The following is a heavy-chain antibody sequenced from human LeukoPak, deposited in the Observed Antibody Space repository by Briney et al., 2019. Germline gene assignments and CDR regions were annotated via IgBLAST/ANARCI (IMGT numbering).Heavy chain of an antibody. V-gene: IGHV3-30*02. D-gene: IGHD1-26*01. CDR2: IRYDGSNK. J-gene: IGHJ6*03. CDR3: AREGATTGYYYYYMDV. CDR1: GFTFSSYG. Sequence: GGSLRLSCAASGFTFSSYGMHWVRQAPGKGMEWVAFIRYDGSNKYYADSVKGRLTISRDNSKNTLYLQMNSLRTEDAAVYYCAREGATTGYYYYYMDVWGKGTTVTVSS.